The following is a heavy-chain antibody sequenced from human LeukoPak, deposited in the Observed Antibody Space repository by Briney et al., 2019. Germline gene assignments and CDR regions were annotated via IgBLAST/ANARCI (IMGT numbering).Heavy chain of an antibody. CDR3: ARGLPGYFDSSGYYHDF. D-gene: IGHD3-22*01. J-gene: IGHJ4*02. V-gene: IGHV4-61*02. Sequence: PSETLSLTCTVSGDSISSGDYYWSWIRQPAGKGLEWIGRISSSGSTNYNPSLKSRVTISVDTSKNQFPLRLSSVTAADTAVYYCARGLPGYFDSSGYYHDFWGQGTLVTVSS. CDR2: ISSSGST. CDR1: GDSISSGDYY.